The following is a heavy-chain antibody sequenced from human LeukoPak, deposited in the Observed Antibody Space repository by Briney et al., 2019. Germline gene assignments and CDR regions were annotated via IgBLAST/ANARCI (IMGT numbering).Heavy chain of an antibody. Sequence: SETLSLTCTVSGGSISSSSYYWGWIRQPPGKGLEWIGSIYYSGSTYYNPSLKSRVTISVDTSKNQFSLKLSSVTAADTAVYYCARHPRSSGYYGGGYYFDYWGQGTLVTVSS. V-gene: IGHV4-39*01. CDR3: ARHPRSSGYYGGGYYFDY. CDR2: IYYSGST. J-gene: IGHJ4*02. D-gene: IGHD3-22*01. CDR1: GGSISSSSYY.